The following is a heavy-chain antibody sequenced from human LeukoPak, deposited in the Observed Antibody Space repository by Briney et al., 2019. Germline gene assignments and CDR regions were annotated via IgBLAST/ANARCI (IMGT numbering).Heavy chain of an antibody. V-gene: IGHV1-8*01. Sequence: ASVKVSCKASGYTFSSNDINWVRQAIGQGLEWMGWMNPENGNTGYAEKFQGRVTLTRDTSISTAYMELSSLGSEDTAVYYCARRHAGGWTDYWGQGTLVTVSS. CDR2: MNPENGNT. CDR1: GYTFSSND. CDR3: ARRHAGGWTDY. J-gene: IGHJ4*02. D-gene: IGHD6-19*01.